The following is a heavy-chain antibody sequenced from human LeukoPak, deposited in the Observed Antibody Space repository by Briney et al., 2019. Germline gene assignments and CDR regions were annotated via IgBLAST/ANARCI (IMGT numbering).Heavy chain of an antibody. J-gene: IGHJ4*02. D-gene: IGHD4-17*01. V-gene: IGHV3-73*01. CDR3: TTPPTVTTGG. CDR1: GFTLSSYS. Sequence: PGGSLRLSCAASGFTLSSYSMNWVRQASGKGLEWVGRIRSKANSYATAYAASVKGRFTISRDDSKNTAYLQMNSLKTEDTAVYYCTTPPTVTTGGWGQGTLVTVSS. CDR2: IRSKANSYAT.